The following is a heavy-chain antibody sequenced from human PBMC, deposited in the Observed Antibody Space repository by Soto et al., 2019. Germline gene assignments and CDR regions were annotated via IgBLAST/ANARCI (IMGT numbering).Heavy chain of an antibody. J-gene: IGHJ4*02. CDR2: IKSDGSGT. CDR3: ARGDGDYYDGNGYLGRH. D-gene: IGHD3-22*01. CDR1: GFTFSSYW. Sequence: EVQLVESGGGSVQPGGSLRLSCAASGFTFSSYWMHWVRQAPGKGLLWVSRIKSDGSGTYYADSVKGRLTISRDNAKNTPYLQMNSLRAEDTAVYYCARGDGDYYDGNGYLGRHWGQGNLVTVSS. V-gene: IGHV3-74*01.